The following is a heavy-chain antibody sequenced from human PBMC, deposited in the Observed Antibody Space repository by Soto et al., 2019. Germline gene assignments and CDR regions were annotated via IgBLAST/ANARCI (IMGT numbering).Heavy chain of an antibody. D-gene: IGHD3-10*01. V-gene: IGHV3-74*01. CDR2: INIDGTRT. CDR3: ARGALGNYYQDS. J-gene: IGHJ1*01. CDR1: GFTFSRDW. Sequence: DVQLVESGGGLLQPGGSLRLSCATSGFTFSRDWMHWVRQAPGKGLVWVSRINIDGTRTNYADYAMGRFTISRDNAKNTLYLQMNSLRAEDTAVYFCARGALGNYYQDSWGQGTPVTVSS.